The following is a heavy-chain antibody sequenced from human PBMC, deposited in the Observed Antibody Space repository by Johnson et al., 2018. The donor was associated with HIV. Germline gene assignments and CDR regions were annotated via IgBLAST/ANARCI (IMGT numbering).Heavy chain of an antibody. CDR1: GFTFSRYW. D-gene: IGHD2-8*02. CDR2: ISGSGGST. J-gene: IGHJ3*02. CDR3: ARDLVRASHAFDI. V-gene: IGHV3-66*02. Sequence: VQLVESGGGLVKPGGSLRLSCAGSGFTFSRYWMHWVRQAPGKGLVWVSAISGSGGSTYYADSVKGRFTISRDNSKNTRYLQMNSLRAEDTSVYYCARDLVRASHAFDIWGQGTMVTVSS.